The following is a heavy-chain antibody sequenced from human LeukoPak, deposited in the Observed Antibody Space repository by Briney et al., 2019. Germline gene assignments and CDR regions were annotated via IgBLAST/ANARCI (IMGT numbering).Heavy chain of an antibody. CDR1: GYSFTTYH. D-gene: IGHD3/OR15-3a*01. CDR2: INPSGGST. J-gene: IGHJ5*02. Sequence: GASVKVSCKASGYSFTTYHMHWVRQAPGQGLEWMGIINPSGGSTNYAQNFQGRVTMTRDMSTSTVYMDLSSLRSEDTAVYYCAREAVTIFALVRTQTTKSPHRFDPWGQGTLVTVSS. CDR3: AREAVTIFALVRTQTTKSPHRFDP. V-gene: IGHV1-46*01.